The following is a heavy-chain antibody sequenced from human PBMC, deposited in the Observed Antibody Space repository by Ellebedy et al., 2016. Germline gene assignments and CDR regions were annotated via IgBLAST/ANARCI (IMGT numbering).Heavy chain of an antibody. V-gene: IGHV3-53*01. J-gene: IGHJ3*02. CDR3: ATRRYGNSDI. CDR1: GVSVSSND. CDR2: MYGGGES. D-gene: IGHD4-11*01. Sequence: GESLKISXLVSGVSVSSNDMSWVRQAPGKGLELVSLMYGGGESYYADSVKGRFTISRDNSRKTLFLQMSGLRAEDTAVYYCATRRYGNSDIWGLGTTVTVSS.